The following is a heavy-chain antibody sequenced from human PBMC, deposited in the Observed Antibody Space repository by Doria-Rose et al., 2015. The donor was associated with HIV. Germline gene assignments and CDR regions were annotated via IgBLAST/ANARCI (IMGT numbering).Heavy chain of an antibody. CDR2: ISRDSVAR. CDR3: AKAPIIGPKYYFYMDV. D-gene: IGHD3-3*01. J-gene: IGHJ6*03. V-gene: IGHV3-9*01. Sequence: EVQLVETGGGSVQPGRSLRLSCVGSGFSFESYAMHWVRLAPGKGLEWVAGISRDSVARVNADSVEGRFTISRDNAKKSVYLEMRSLRPEDTAFYYCAKAPIIGPKYYFYMDVWGKGTSVTVSS. CDR1: GFSFESYA.